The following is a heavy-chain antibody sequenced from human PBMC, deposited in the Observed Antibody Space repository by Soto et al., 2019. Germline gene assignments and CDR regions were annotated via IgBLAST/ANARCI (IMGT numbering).Heavy chain of an antibody. D-gene: IGHD2-8*01. Sequence: GGSLRLSCSASGFTFSSYAMHWVRQAPGKGLEYVSAISSNGGSTYYADSVKGRFTISRDNSKNTLYLQMSSLRAEDTAVYYCFLTPLKYYYGMDVWGQGTTVTVSS. V-gene: IGHV3-64D*08. CDR1: GFTFSSYA. CDR3: FLTPLKYYYGMDV. J-gene: IGHJ6*01. CDR2: ISSNGGST.